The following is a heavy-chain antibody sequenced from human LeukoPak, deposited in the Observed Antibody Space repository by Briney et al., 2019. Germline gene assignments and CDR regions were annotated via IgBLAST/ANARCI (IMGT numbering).Heavy chain of an antibody. V-gene: IGHV4-31*03. CDR3: ARVRHARQPLSGQTNWFDP. Sequence: PSQTLSLTCTVSGGSISSGGYYWSWIRQHPGKGLEWIGYIYYSGSTYYNPSLKSRVTISVDTSKNQFSLKLSSVTAADTAVYYCARVRHARQPLSGQTNWFDPWGQGTLVTVSS. CDR2: IYYSGST. J-gene: IGHJ5*02. D-gene: IGHD2-2*01. CDR1: GGSISSGGYY.